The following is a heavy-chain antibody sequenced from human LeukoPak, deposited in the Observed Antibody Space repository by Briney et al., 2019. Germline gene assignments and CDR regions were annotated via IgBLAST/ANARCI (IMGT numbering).Heavy chain of an antibody. V-gene: IGHV4-39*07. J-gene: IGHJ4*02. CDR3: ARGKSSPDH. Sequence: SETLSLTCTVSGDSITINSYYWGWIRQPPGKGLEWIGSIYYSGSTYYNPSLKSRVTISVDMSKNQFSLKVNSVTAADTAVYYCARGKSSPDHWGQGTLVTVSS. CDR1: GDSITINSYY. CDR2: IYYSGST.